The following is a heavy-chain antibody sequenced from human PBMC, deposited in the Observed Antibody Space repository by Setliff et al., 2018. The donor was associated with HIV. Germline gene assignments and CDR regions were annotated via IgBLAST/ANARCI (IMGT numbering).Heavy chain of an antibody. CDR1: DYAFSAGYL. V-gene: IGHV4-38-2*02. D-gene: IGHD6-19*01. CDR2: IHHSGSS. Sequence: SETLSLTCSVSDYAFSAGYLWGWFRQPPGKGLEWIASIHHSGSSYYMPSLRSRVTISLNTSKNQFSLNLGSVTAADTAVYCCARGYTSGYLDYWGQGTLVTVSS. CDR3: ARGYTSGYLDY. J-gene: IGHJ4*02.